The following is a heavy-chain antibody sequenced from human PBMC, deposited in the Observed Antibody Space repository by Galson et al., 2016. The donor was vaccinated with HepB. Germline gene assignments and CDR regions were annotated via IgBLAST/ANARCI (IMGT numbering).Heavy chain of an antibody. CDR1: GGPINSGDYF. J-gene: IGHJ6*04. CDR2: IYYNEFA. CDR3: ARDNAGTVYSMDV. Sequence: LSLTCSVSGGPINSGDYFWSWVRQHPGKGLEWLGYIYYNEFAYYNPSLKSRITISFDTSRTLFSLNLTSVTAADTAVYYCARDNAGTVYSMDVWGKGTAVTVSS. D-gene: IGHD2-15*01. V-gene: IGHV4-31*03.